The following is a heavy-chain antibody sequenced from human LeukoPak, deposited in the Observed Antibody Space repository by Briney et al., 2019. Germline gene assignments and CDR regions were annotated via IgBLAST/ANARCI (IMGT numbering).Heavy chain of an antibody. V-gene: IGHV3-30*02. D-gene: IGHD2-15*01. CDR3: ASTYCSGGSCYSWAFDI. CDR2: IRYDGSNK. CDR1: GFTFSSYG. J-gene: IGHJ3*02. Sequence: GGSLGLSCAASGFTFSSYGMHWVRQAPGKGLEWVAFIRYDGSNKYYADSVKGRFTISRDNSKNTLYLQMNSLRAEDTAVYYCASTYCSGGSCYSWAFDIWGQGTMVTVSS.